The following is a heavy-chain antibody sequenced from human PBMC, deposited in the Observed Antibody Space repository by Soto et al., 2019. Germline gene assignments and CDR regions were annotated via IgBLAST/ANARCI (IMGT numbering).Heavy chain of an antibody. D-gene: IGHD3-10*01. CDR1: GGSISISSYY. V-gene: IGHV4-39*01. CDR2: IYYSGST. CDR3: ARLSMVRGVSYYYYGMDV. J-gene: IGHJ6*02. Sequence: SETLSLTCTVSGGSISISSYYWGGIRQPPGNGLEWIGSIYYSGSTYYNPSLKSRVTISVDTSKNQFSLKLSSVTAADTAVYYCARLSMVRGVSYYYYGMDVWGQGKMVTVSS.